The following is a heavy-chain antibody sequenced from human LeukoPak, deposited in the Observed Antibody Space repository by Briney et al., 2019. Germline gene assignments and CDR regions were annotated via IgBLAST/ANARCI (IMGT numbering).Heavy chain of an antibody. CDR2: ISYSGDT. CDR3: ANKRWVYYYMDV. V-gene: IGHV4-30-4*08. J-gene: IGHJ6*03. CDR1: CGSITISNYY. D-gene: IGHD4-23*01. Sequence: SQTLSLTCTFSCGSITISNYYWIWVRQPPGKGLERIGCISYSGDTYYSPSLESRVSISMNMSKSQFSLRLNSVTAADTAVYYCANKRWVYYYMDVWGTGTTVTVSS.